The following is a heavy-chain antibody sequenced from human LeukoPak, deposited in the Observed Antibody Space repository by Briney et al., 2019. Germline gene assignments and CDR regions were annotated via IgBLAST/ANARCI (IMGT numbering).Heavy chain of an antibody. V-gene: IGHV3-23*01. CDR1: GFTFTNYA. CDR2: VRGSDADT. D-gene: IGHD5-12*01. CDR3: ATSYDYKVAPFDL. J-gene: IGHJ4*02. Sequence: PGGSLRLSCTASGFTFTNYAMAWVRQAPGKGLEWVSAVRGSDADTSYADSVKGRFTISRDNSKNTLNLQMNNLRPDDTAMYYCATSYDYKVAPFDLWGQGTLVTVSS.